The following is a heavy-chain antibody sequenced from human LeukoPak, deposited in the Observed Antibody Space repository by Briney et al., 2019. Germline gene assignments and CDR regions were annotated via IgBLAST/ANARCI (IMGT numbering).Heavy chain of an antibody. CDR2: IPSSGGST. D-gene: IGHD3-22*01. J-gene: IGHJ4*02. CDR3: AKHMGSSSGYYFPD. V-gene: IGHV3-23*01. Sequence: GGSLRLSCAASGFTFDSYAMSWVRQAPGKGLEWVSTIPSSGGSTYYADSVKGRFTISRDNSKNTLHVQMNSLRAEDTAVYYCAKHMGSSSGYYFPDWGQGTLVTVSS. CDR1: GFTFDSYA.